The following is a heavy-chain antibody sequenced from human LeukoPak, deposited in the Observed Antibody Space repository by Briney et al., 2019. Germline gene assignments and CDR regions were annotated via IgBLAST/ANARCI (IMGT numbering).Heavy chain of an antibody. Sequence: GGSLRLSCAASGFTFSSYWMSWVRQAPGKGLEWVANLKQDGSEKYYVDPVKGRFTISRDNAKNSLHLQMSSLRAEDTAVYYCARMPGGPYSSSWPYYNGMDVWGQGTTVTVSS. CDR3: ARMPGGPYSSSWPYYNGMDV. V-gene: IGHV3-7*01. D-gene: IGHD6-13*01. CDR2: LKQDGSEK. CDR1: GFTFSSYW. J-gene: IGHJ6*02.